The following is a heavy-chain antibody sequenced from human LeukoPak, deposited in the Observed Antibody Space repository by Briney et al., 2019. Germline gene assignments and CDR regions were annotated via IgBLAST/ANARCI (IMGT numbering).Heavy chain of an antibody. V-gene: IGHV1-46*01. J-gene: IGHJ4*02. Sequence: AASVKVSCKASGYTFTSYYMHWVRQAPGQGFEWMGIINPRGGSASSAQKFQGRVTLTRDTSTSTVYMELSSLRSEDTAVYYCARDVYGIAAAGPFDYWGQGTLVTVSS. D-gene: IGHD6-13*01. CDR3: ARDVYGIAAAGPFDY. CDR1: GYTFTSYY. CDR2: INPRGGSA.